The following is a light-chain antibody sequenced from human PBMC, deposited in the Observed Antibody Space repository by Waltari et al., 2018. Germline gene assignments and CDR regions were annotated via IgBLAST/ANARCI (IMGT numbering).Light chain of an antibody. V-gene: IGLV2-23*02. Sequence: QSALTQPASVSGSPGQSITIPCSGTGRDVGSYNFVIWYQQHPGKAPKLIIYEVNMRPSGVSDRFSGSKSGVTASLTISGLQAEDEAVYFCCSFATNSIVIFGGGTKLTVL. CDR3: CSFATNSIVI. J-gene: IGLJ2*01. CDR1: GRDVGSYNF. CDR2: EVN.